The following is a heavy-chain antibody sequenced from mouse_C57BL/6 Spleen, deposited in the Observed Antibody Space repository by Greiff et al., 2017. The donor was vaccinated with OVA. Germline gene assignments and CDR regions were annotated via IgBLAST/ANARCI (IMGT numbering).Heavy chain of an antibody. Sequence: QVQLQQSGPELVKPGASVKISCKASGYAFSSSWMNWVKQRPGKGLEWIGRIYPGDGDTNYNGKFKGKATLTADKSSSTAYMQLSSLTSEDSAVYFCARRDYDGGMDYWGQGTSVTVSS. J-gene: IGHJ4*01. D-gene: IGHD2-4*01. CDR1: GYAFSSSW. CDR2: IYPGDGDT. V-gene: IGHV1-82*01. CDR3: ARRDYDGGMDY.